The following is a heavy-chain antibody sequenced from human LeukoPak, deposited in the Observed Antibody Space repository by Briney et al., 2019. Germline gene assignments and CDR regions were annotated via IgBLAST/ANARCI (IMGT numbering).Heavy chain of an antibody. CDR1: GGSINNYY. V-gene: IGHV4-59*01. J-gene: IGHJ4*02. CDR2: IYYSGST. D-gene: IGHD4-17*01. Sequence: PSETLSLTCTVSGGSINNYYWTWIRQPPGKGLEWIGYIYYSGSTNYNPALKSRVTISVDTSKNQFSLKLSSVTAADKAVYYCARVHGDYYFDYWGQGTPVTVSS. CDR3: ARVHGDYYFDY.